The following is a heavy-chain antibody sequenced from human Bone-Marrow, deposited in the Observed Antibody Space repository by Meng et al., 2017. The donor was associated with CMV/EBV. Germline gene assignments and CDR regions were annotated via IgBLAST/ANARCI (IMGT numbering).Heavy chain of an antibody. CDR3: ARDLTVVRGVLDY. CDR2: ILHSGNT. V-gene: IGHV4-4*02. D-gene: IGHD3-10*01. J-gene: IGHJ4*02. Sequence: AVSGGSISSANWWTWVRQPPGKGLEWIGEILHSGNTTYNPSLKSRVTISVDKSKNQFSLNLSPVTAADTAVYYCARDLTVVRGVLDYWSQGTLVTVSS. CDR1: GGSISSANW.